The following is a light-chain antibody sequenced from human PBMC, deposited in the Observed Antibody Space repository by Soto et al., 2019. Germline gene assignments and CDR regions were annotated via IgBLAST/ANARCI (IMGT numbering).Light chain of an antibody. CDR2: DVS. Sequence: QSVLTQPASVSGSPGQSITVSCTGTSRDVGNYNFASWYQQHPGKAPKVIIYDVSNRPSGVSDRFSASKSGNTASLTISGLQTEDEAVYFCSSYTSGSVLFGGGTKVTVL. V-gene: IGLV2-14*01. CDR1: SRDVGNYNF. J-gene: IGLJ3*02. CDR3: SSYTSGSVL.